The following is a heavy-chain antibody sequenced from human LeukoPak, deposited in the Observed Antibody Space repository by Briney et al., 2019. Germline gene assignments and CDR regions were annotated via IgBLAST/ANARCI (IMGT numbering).Heavy chain of an antibody. J-gene: IGHJ1*01. V-gene: IGHV1-69*05. Sequence: SVKVSCKASGGTFSSYGISWVRQAPGQGLEWMGRIIPIFGTANYAQKFQGRVTITTEESTSTAYMELSSLRSEDTAVYYCASTRISGYQIGEYFQHWGQGTLVTVS. CDR3: ASTRISGYQIGEYFQH. CDR1: GGTFSSYG. CDR2: IIPIFGTA. D-gene: IGHD3-22*01.